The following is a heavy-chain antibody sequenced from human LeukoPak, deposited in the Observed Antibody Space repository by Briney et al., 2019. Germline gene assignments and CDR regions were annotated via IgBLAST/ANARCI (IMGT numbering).Heavy chain of an antibody. V-gene: IGHV1-24*01. CDR1: GYTLTELS. CDR3: ATDGTHCSGGSCYLAMGHHDAFDI. Sequence: ASVKVSCKVSGYTLTELSMHWVRQAPGKGLEWMGGFDPEDGETIYAQKFQGRVTMTEDTSTDTAYMELSSLRSEDTAVYYCATDGTHCSGGSCYLAMGHHDAFDIWGQGTMVTVSS. J-gene: IGHJ3*02. CDR2: FDPEDGET. D-gene: IGHD2-15*01.